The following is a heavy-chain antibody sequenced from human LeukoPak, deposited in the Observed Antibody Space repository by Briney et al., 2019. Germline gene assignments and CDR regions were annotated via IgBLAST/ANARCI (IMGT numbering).Heavy chain of an antibody. CDR2: ISSSSSYI. CDR3: ARDRDIVVVPAAHFDY. Sequence: GGSLRLSCAASGFTFSSYSMNWVRQAPGKGLEWVSSISSSSSYIYYADSVKGRFTISRDNAKNSLYLQMNSLRAEDTAVSYCARDRDIVVVPAAHFDYWGPGTLVTVSS. CDR1: GFTFSSYS. V-gene: IGHV3-21*01. J-gene: IGHJ4*02. D-gene: IGHD2-2*01.